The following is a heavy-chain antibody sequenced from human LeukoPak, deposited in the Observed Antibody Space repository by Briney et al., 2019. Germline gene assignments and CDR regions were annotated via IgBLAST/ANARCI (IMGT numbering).Heavy chain of an antibody. J-gene: IGHJ3*02. CDR2: IYPGDSDT. V-gene: IGHV5-51*01. Sequence: GESLKISCKGSGYSFTSYWIGWVRQMPGKGLEWMGIIYPGDSDTRYSPSFQGQISISVDKSTNTAYLQWGSLRASDTAIYYCARLLGLKIVTPDDEAFDIWGQGTMVIVSS. D-gene: IGHD2/OR15-2a*01. CDR1: GYSFTSYW. CDR3: ARLLGLKIVTPDDEAFDI.